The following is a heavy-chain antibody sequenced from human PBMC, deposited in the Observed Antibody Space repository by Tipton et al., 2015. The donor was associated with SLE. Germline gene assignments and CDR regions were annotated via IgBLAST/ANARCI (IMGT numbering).Heavy chain of an antibody. V-gene: IGHV4-4*02. Sequence: SLRLSCAVSGGSISSSNWWSWVRQPPGKGLEWIGEIYHSGSTNYNPSLKSRVTISVDKSKNQFSLKLSSVTAADTAVYYCAKVGATPSYFDYWGQGTLVTVSS. J-gene: IGHJ4*02. CDR3: AKVGATPSYFDY. CDR1: GGSISSSNW. CDR2: IYHSGST. D-gene: IGHD1-26*01.